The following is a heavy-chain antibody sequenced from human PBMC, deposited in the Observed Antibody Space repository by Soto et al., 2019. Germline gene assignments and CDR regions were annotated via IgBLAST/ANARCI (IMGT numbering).Heavy chain of an antibody. J-gene: IGHJ5*02. CDR3: AHSSLHYKKWFDP. CDR2: IYWDDDT. V-gene: IGHV2-5*02. CDR1: GFSLSSDGVG. D-gene: IGHD4-4*01. Sequence: QITLKESGPTVVKPTQTLTLTCTFSGFSLSSDGVGVGWIRQPPGKTPEWLALIYWDDDTSYSPSLKSRLTITKDTSTNQVVLTITNMHPVDTGPYYCAHSSLHYKKWFDPWGQGALVIVSS.